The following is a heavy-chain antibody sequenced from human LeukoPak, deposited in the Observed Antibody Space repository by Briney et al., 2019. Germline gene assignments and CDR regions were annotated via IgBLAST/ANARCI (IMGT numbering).Heavy chain of an antibody. V-gene: IGHV4-59*01. J-gene: IGHJ6*04. CDR3: ARFSSSWYGVDV. CDR2: IYYSGST. D-gene: IGHD6-13*01. Sequence: SETLSLTCTVSGGSINSYFWTWIRQPPGKGLEWIGYIYYSGSTNYNPSLKSRVTISVDTSKNHFSLKLSSVTAADTAAYYCARFSSSWYGVDVWGKGITVTVSS. CDR1: GGSINSYF.